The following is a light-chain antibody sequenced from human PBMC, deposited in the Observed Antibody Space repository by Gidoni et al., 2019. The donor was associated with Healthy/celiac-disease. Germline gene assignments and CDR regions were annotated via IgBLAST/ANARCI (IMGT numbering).Light chain of an antibody. CDR3: AAWDDRLNGPV. Sequence: QSVLTPPPSVSDAPRPRVTISCSGSSSNIGNNAVNWYQQLPGKAPKLLIYYDDLLPSGVSDRFSGSKSGTSASLAISGLQSEDEADYYCAAWDDRLNGPVFGGGTKLTVL. V-gene: IGLV1-36*01. CDR2: YDD. CDR1: SSNIGNNA. J-gene: IGLJ3*02.